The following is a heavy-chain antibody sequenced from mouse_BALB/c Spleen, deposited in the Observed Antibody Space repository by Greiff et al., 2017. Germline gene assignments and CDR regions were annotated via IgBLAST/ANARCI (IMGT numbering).Heavy chain of an antibody. CDR2: IDPSDSYT. CDR1: GYTFTSYW. J-gene: IGHJ4*01. Sequence: VQLQQPGAELVKPGASVKMSCKASGYTFTSYWMHWVKQRPGQGLEWIGTIDPSDSYTSYNQKFKGKATLTVDTSSSTAYMQLSSLTSEDSAVYYCTRRGDYDQRYAMDDWGQGTSVTVSS. V-gene: IGHV1S127*01. CDR3: TRRGDYDQRYAMDD. D-gene: IGHD2-4*01.